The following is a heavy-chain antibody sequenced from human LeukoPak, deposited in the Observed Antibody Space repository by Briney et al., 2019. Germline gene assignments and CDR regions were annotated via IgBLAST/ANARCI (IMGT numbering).Heavy chain of an antibody. CDR2: IKGDGSST. CDR1: GFTFTTYW. J-gene: IGHJ4*02. V-gene: IGHV3-74*01. D-gene: IGHD2-2*01. Sequence: PGGSLRLSCAASGFTFTTYWMHWVRQVPGKGLVWVARIKGDGSSTRHADSMKGRFTISRDNAKNTLYLQMNSLRDEDTAVYYCVRGGLECSGSSCQRAAFDYWGQGTLVTVSS. CDR3: VRGGLECSGSSCQRAAFDY.